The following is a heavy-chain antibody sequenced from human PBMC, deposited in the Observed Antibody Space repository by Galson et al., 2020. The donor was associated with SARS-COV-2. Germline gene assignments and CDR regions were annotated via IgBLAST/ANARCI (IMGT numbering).Heavy chain of an antibody. J-gene: IGHJ4*02. CDR1: GYSFTSYW. CDR3: ATLTGGYDPYYFDY. D-gene: IGHD5-12*01. V-gene: IGHV5-51*01. CDR2: IYPGDSAT. Sequence: HGESLKISCQGSGYSFTSYWIGWVRQMPGKGLEWMGTIYPGDSATRYSPSFQGQVTISADKSISTAYLQWSSLKASDTAMYYCATLTGGYDPYYFDYWGQGTLVTVSS.